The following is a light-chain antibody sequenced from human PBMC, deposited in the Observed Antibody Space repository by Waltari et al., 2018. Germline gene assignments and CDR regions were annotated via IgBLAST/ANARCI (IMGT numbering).Light chain of an antibody. V-gene: IGKV3-20*01. CDR1: QSVGKY. CDR2: AAS. CDR3: QNHERLPAT. J-gene: IGKJ1*01. Sequence: EVVLTQSPGTLSLSPGERATLSCRASQSVGKYIVWYQQRPGQAPRLLIYAASTRATGIPDRFSGSGSGTDFSLTIIILEPEDFAVYYCQNHERLPATFGQGTKVEI.